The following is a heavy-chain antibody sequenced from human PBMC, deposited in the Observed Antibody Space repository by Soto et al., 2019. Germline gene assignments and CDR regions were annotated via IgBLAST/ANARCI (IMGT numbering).Heavy chain of an antibody. D-gene: IGHD5-12*01. V-gene: IGHV1-69*02. J-gene: IGHJ4*02. CDR1: GGTFSSYT. CDR3: AKWGDGYNSGVDY. Sequence: QVQLVQSGAEVKKPGSSVKVSCKASGGTFSSYTISWVRQAPGQGLEGMGRIVPILGIANYAQKFQGRVTXTXDXXTSTAYVELSSLRSEDTAVYYWAKWGDGYNSGVDYWGQGTLVTVSS. CDR2: IVPILGIA.